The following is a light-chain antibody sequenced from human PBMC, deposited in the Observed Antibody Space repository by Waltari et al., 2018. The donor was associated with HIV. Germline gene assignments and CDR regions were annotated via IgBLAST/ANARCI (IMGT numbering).Light chain of an antibody. CDR1: RTNIGAGYD. Sequence: QSVLTQPPSVSGAPGQRVTISCTGSRTNIGAGYDVHWYQQLPGTAPKLLIFRNVNRPSGVPDRFSGSKSGTSASLAITGLHAEDEADFYCQSYDTSLGGWVFGGGTKLTVL. CDR2: RNV. V-gene: IGLV1-40*01. J-gene: IGLJ3*02. CDR3: QSYDTSLGGWV.